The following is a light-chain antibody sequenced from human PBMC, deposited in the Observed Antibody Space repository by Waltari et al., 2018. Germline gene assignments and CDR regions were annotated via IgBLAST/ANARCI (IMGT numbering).Light chain of an antibody. V-gene: IGKV2-30*01. Sequence: DVVLTQSPLSLPVTLGQPASISCRSSQSLVYSDGNTFMNWFQQSPGQAPRRLIDKVSNRDAGVPDRFSGSGSGTECSLRISRVEAEDIAVYYCMQGTHWPPLYTFGQWTKLKIK. CDR1: QSLVYSDGNTF. CDR3: MQGTHWPPLYT. J-gene: IGKJ2*01. CDR2: KVS.